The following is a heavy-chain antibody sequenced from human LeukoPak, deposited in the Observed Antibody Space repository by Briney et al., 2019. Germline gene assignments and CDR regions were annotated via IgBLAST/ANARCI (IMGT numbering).Heavy chain of an antibody. D-gene: IGHD1-26*01. V-gene: IGHV3-23*01. Sequence: GGSLRLSCAASGFTFSSYGMSWVRQAPGKGLEWVSAISGSGGSTYYADSVKGRFTISRDNSKNTLYLQMNSLKTEDTAVYYCTTDLSSIVGATFFDYWGQGTLVTVSS. CDR3: TTDLSSIVGATFFDY. J-gene: IGHJ4*02. CDR1: GFTFSSYG. CDR2: ISGSGGST.